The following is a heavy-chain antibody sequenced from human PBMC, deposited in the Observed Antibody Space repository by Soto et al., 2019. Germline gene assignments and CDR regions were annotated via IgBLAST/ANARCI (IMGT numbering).Heavy chain of an antibody. J-gene: IGHJ4*02. CDR1: GGSISSGDYY. D-gene: IGHD3-22*01. Sequence: QVQLQESGPGLVKPSQTLSLTCTVSGGSISSGDYYWSWIRQPPGKGLEWIGYIYYSGSTYYNPSLKSRVTISVDTSKNQFSLKLSSVTAADTAVYYCARGAAYYYDSSGYYFEDFDYWGQGTLVTVSS. V-gene: IGHV4-30-4*01. CDR3: ARGAAYYYDSSGYYFEDFDY. CDR2: IYYSGST.